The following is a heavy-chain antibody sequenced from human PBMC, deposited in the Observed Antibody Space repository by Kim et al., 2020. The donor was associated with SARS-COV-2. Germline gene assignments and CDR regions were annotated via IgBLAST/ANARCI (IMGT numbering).Heavy chain of an antibody. CDR3: VKGAWLDY. CDR1: GFSFSTFY. D-gene: IGHD5-12*01. Sequence: GGSLRLSCVASGFSFSTFYMSWVRQAPGKGLEWVSVMNRPGDSTYYAESVKGRITVSRDSARNTLYLQMNILRADDTAVYYCVKGAWLDYCGAGTLVTVYS. CDR2: MNRPGDST. J-gene: IGHJ4*02. V-gene: IGHV3-23*01.